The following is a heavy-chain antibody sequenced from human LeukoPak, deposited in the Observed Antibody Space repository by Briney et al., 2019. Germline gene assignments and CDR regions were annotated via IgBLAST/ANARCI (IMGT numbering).Heavy chain of an antibody. V-gene: IGHV1-8*02. CDR3: ARLVPAAIAFDP. CDR1: GYTFTSYD. CDR2: MNPNSGNT. D-gene: IGHD2-2*01. J-gene: IGHJ5*02. Sequence: ASVKVSCKASGYTFTSYDINWVRQATGQGLEWMGWMNPNSGNTGYAQKFQGRVTMTRDTSISTAYMELSRLRSDDTAVYYCARLVPAAIAFDPWGQGTLVTVSS.